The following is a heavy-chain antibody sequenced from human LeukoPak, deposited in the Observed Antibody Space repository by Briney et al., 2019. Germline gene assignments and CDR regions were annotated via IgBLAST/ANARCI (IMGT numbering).Heavy chain of an antibody. CDR3: AKGNVHDYGDYVLDY. CDR2: IRYDGSNK. V-gene: IGHV3-30*02. D-gene: IGHD4-17*01. J-gene: IGHJ4*02. CDR1: GFTFSSYG. Sequence: GGSLRLSCAASGFTFSSYGMHWVRQAPGKGLEWVAFIRYDGSNKYYADSVKGRFTISRDNSKNTLYLQMNSPRAEDTAVYYCAKGNVHDYGDYVLDYWGQGTLVTVSS.